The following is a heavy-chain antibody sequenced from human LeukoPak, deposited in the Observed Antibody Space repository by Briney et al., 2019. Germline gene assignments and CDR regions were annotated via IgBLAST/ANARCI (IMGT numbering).Heavy chain of an antibody. CDR3: ARGPYCSSSSCYYGTELAAEYFHH. CDR2: INPNSGGT. CDR1: GYTFTGYY. D-gene: IGHD2-2*01. Sequence: ASVKVSCKASGYTFTGYYMHWVRQAPGQGLEWMGWINPNSGGTNDAQKFQGRVTMTRDTSISTAYMELSRLRSDDTAVYYCARGPYCSSSSCYYGTELAAEYFHHWGQGTLVTVSS. J-gene: IGHJ1*01. V-gene: IGHV1-2*02.